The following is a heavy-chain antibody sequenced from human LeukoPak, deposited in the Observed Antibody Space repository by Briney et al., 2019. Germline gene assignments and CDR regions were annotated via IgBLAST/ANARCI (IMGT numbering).Heavy chain of an antibody. V-gene: IGHV4-39*07. CDR3: ARGPAESGIVVVPTTNYFDY. Sequence: SETLSLTCSVSGGSLSSSNYYWGWIRQPPGKGLEWIGNIYYSGSTYYNPSLKSRVTISVDTSKNQFSLKLSSVTTADMAVYYCARGPAESGIVVVPTTNYFDYWGQGTLVTVSS. D-gene: IGHD2-2*01. CDR1: GGSLSSSNYY. J-gene: IGHJ4*02. CDR2: IYYSGST.